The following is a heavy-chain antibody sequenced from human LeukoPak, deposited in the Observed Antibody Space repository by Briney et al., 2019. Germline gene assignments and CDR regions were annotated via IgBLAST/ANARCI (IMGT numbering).Heavy chain of an antibody. Sequence: GGSLRLSCAASGFIFSDYYMTWIRQAPGKGLEWISYITTNGASTYYAGSVKGRFTISRDTAQNSLFLQMNSLRAEDTAIYYCARVGLDNTGWHISWFDPWGQGTLVTVSS. CDR3: ARVGLDNTGWHISWFDP. V-gene: IGHV3-11*01. CDR1: GFIFSDYY. CDR2: ITTNGAST. D-gene: IGHD6-19*01. J-gene: IGHJ5*02.